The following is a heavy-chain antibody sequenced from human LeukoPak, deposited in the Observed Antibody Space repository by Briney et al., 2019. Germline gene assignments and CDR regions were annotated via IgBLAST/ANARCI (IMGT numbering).Heavy chain of an antibody. CDR3: ARGGKASGYLQLGYFDL. J-gene: IGHJ2*01. CDR2: INHSGST. V-gene: IGHV4-34*01. CDR1: GGSFSGYY. Sequence: SETLSLTCAVYGGSFSGYYWSWIRQPPGKGLEWIGEINHSGSTNYNSSLKSRVTISVDTSKNQFSPKLSSVTAADTAVYYCARGGKASGYLQLGYFDLWAVAPWSLSPQ. D-gene: IGHD3-22*01.